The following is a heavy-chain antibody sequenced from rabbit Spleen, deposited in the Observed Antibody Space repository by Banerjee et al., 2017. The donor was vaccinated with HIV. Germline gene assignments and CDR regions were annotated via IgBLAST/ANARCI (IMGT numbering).Heavy chain of an antibody. V-gene: IGHV1S45*01. D-gene: IGHD1-1*01. CDR2: INTINGNN. CDR1: GFSFSSSYY. J-gene: IGHJ4*01. Sequence: QEQLEESRGGLVKPEGSLTLTCTASGFSFSSSYYMSWVRQAPGKGLEWIACINTINGNNGYASWAKYRFTISKASWTTVTLQMTSLTAADTPLYFYTRDLTSAIGWNFNLWGPG. CDR3: TRDLTSAIGWNFNL.